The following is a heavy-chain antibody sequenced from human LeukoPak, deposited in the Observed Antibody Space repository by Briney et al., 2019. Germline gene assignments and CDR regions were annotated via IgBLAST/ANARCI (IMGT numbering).Heavy chain of an antibody. Sequence: PAGSLRLSCAASGFTFSDYYMSWIRQAPGKGLEWVSYISSSGSTIYYADSVKGRFTISKDNAKNSLYLQMNSLRAEDTAVYYCARDPSSGWFDPWGQGTLVTVSS. V-gene: IGHV3-11*01. CDR1: GFTFSDYY. D-gene: IGHD6-25*01. CDR2: ISSSGSTI. CDR3: ARDPSSGWFDP. J-gene: IGHJ5*02.